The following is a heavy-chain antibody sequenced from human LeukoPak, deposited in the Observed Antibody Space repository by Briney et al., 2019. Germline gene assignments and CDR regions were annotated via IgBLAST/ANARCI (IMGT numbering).Heavy chain of an antibody. J-gene: IGHJ4*02. CDR2: IYYSGST. CDR1: GGSISSSSYY. D-gene: IGHD6-13*01. CDR3: ARDLLGQQLFVY. Sequence: PSETLSLTCTVSGGSISSSSYYWGWIRQPPGKGLEWIGSIYYSGSTYYNPSLKSRVTISVDTSKNQFSLKLSSVTAADTAVYYCARDLLGQQLFVYWGQGTLVTVSS. V-gene: IGHV4-39*07.